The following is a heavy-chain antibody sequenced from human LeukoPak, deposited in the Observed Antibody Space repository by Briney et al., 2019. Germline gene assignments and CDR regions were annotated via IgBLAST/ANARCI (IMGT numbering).Heavy chain of an antibody. CDR2: MNPNSGNT. CDR1: GYTFTTYD. J-gene: IGHJ4*02. D-gene: IGHD3/OR15-3a*01. Sequence: ASVKVSCKAFGYTFTTYDINWVRQATGQGLEWMGWMNPNSGNTGYAQKFRGRVTITRNTSISTAYMELSSLGSEDTAVYYCARKRETTGLWTGYYIDYWGQGTLVTVSS. V-gene: IGHV1-8*03. CDR3: ARKRETTGLWTGYYIDY.